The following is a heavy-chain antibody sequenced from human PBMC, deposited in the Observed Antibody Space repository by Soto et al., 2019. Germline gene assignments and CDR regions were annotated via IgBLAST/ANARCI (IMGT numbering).Heavy chain of an antibody. D-gene: IGHD3-16*01. Sequence: PGGSLRLSCAASGFTFSDHYMTWIRQAPGKGLEWISYISSSASSIYYADSVEGRFTISRDNAKNSLYLQMNSLRAEDTAVYYCARWRSYGGTRSFDFWGQGTLVTVSS. CDR2: ISSSASSI. CDR1: GFTFSDHY. J-gene: IGHJ4*02. V-gene: IGHV3-11*01. CDR3: ARWRSYGGTRSFDF.